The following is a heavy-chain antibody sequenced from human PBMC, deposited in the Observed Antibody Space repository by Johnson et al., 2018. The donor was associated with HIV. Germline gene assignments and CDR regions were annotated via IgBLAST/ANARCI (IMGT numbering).Heavy chain of an antibody. V-gene: IGHV3-7*02. CDR3: ARGAITFGGVIGGDDAFDI. Sequence: TFSSYAMSWVRQAPGKGLEWVANIKQDGSEKYYVDSVKGRFTISRDNAKNSLFLQMNSLRAEDTAVYYCARGAITFGGVIGGDDAFDIWGQGTMVTVSS. D-gene: IGHD3-16*02. J-gene: IGHJ3*02. CDR2: IKQDGSEK. CDR1: TFSSYA.